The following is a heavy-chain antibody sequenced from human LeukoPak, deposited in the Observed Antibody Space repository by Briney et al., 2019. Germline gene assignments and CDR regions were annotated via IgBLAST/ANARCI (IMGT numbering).Heavy chain of an antibody. D-gene: IGHD5-24*01. CDR2: IHYSGRI. CDR3: SRGTDAYKCGNS. Sequence: PSETLSLTCAVYGGPFSGYYWTWIREPPGKGLEWIGEIHYSGRINYNPSLKSRVTISADTYNHHFSLKMNSVAAADTAVYYCSRGTDAYKCGNSWGQGTLVTVSS. J-gene: IGHJ4*02. V-gene: IGHV4-34*01. CDR1: GGPFSGYY.